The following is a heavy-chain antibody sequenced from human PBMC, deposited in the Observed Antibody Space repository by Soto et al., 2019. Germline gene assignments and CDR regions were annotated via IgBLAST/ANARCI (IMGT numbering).Heavy chain of an antibody. CDR3: ARSENYDSSSYYESVYAFDI. CDR2: IIPNFGTA. D-gene: IGHD3-22*01. CDR1: GGTFSSYA. J-gene: IGHJ3*02. Sequence: QVQLVQSGAEVKKPGSSVKVSCKASGGTFSSYAISWVRQAPGQGLEWMGGIIPNFGTANYAQKFQGRVTITADKSTRTAYMELSSLRSEKTAVYYCARSENYDSSSYYESVYAFDIWGQGTMVTVSS. V-gene: IGHV1-69*06.